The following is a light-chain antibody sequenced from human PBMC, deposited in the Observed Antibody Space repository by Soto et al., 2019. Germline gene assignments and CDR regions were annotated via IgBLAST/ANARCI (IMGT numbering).Light chain of an antibody. CDR2: KVS. CDR1: QSLVYSDGNTY. V-gene: IGKV2-30*01. CDR3: MQGTHWPPT. Sequence: DVVMTQSPLSLPVTLGQPASISCKSSQSLVYSDGNTYLNWFQQRPGQSPRRLIYKVSNRDSGVPDRLSGSGSGTDFTLKISRVEADDVGVSYCMQGTHWPPTFGGGTKVEIK. J-gene: IGKJ4*01.